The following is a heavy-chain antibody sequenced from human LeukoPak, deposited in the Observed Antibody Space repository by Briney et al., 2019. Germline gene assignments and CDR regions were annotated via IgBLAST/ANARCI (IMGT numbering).Heavy chain of an antibody. CDR3: ARVDSTSPHELDY. D-gene: IGHD6-6*01. Sequence: GASVKVSCKASGFTFNAYYIHWVRQAPGQGLEWMGWINPSGGISYAQKFQGRVTMTRDMSTNTVYMELSGLRSEDTAVYYCARVDSTSPHELDYWGQGTLVTVSS. V-gene: IGHV1-46*02. CDR2: INPSGGI. J-gene: IGHJ4*02. CDR1: GFTFNAYY.